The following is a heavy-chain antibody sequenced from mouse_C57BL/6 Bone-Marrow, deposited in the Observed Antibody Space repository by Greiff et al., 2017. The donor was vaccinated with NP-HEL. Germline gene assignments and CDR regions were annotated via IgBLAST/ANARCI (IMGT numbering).Heavy chain of an antibody. J-gene: IGHJ3*01. D-gene: IGHD2-4*01. CDR1: GYTFTDYY. Sequence: VQLQQSGPELVKPGASVKISCKASGYTFTDYYMNWVKQSHGKSLEWIGDINPNNGGTSYNQKFKGKATLTVDKSSSTAYMELRSLTSEDSAVYYCARDGLQAWFAYWGQGTLVTVSA. CDR2: INPNNGGT. CDR3: ARDGLQAWFAY. V-gene: IGHV1-26*01.